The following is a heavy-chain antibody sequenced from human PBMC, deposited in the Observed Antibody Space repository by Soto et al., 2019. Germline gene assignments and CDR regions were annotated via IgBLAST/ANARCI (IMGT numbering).Heavy chain of an antibody. D-gene: IGHD2-2*01. CDR2: IYPGDSDT. V-gene: IGHV5-51*01. J-gene: IGHJ3*02. CDR3: ARQLQNIVVVPAAINDAFDI. Sequence: VESLKISCKGSGYSFTSYWIGWVRQMPGKGLEWMGIIYPGDSDTRYSPSFQGQVTISADKSISTAYLQWSSLKASDTAMYYCARQLQNIVVVPAAINDAFDIWGQGTMVTVSS. CDR1: GYSFTSYW.